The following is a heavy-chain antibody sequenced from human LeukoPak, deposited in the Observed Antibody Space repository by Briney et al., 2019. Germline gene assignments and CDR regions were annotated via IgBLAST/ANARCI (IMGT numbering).Heavy chain of an antibody. D-gene: IGHD3-3*01. CDR1: EFTFSSYA. CDR3: AKADYDFWSGYLYYFDY. V-gene: IGHV3-23*01. J-gene: IGHJ4*02. Sequence: QPGGSLRLSCAASEFTFSSYAMSWVRQAPGKGLEWVSAISGSGGSTYYADSVKGRFTISRDNSKNTLYLQMNSLRAEDTAVYYCAKADYDFWSGYLYYFDYWGQGTLVTVSS. CDR2: ISGSGGST.